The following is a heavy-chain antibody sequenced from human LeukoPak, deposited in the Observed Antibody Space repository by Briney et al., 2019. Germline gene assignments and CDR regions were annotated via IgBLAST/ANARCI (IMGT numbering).Heavy chain of an antibody. CDR2: IWYDGSNK. CDR3: ARDGPGYSSGWYAGDYFDY. V-gene: IGHV3-33*01. J-gene: IGHJ4*02. D-gene: IGHD6-19*01. Sequence: PGGSLRLSCAASGFTFSSYGMHWVRQAPGKGLEWVAVIWYDGSNKYYADSVKGRFTISRDNSKNTLYLQMNSLRAEDTAVYYCARDGPGYSSGWYAGDYFDYWGQGTLVTVSS. CDR1: GFTFSSYG.